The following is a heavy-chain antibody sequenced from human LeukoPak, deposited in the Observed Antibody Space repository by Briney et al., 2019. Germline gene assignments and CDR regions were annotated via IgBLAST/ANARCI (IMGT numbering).Heavy chain of an antibody. CDR2: ISYDGSNK. Sequence: GRSLRLSCAASGFTFSSYVMHWVRQAPGKGLEWVAVISYDGSNKYYADSVKSRFTISRDNSKNTLYLQMNSLRAEDTAVYYCARAGSGLSIGAFDIWGQGTMVTVSS. D-gene: IGHD3-10*01. CDR1: GFTFSSYV. CDR3: ARAGSGLSIGAFDI. V-gene: IGHV3-30*04. J-gene: IGHJ3*02.